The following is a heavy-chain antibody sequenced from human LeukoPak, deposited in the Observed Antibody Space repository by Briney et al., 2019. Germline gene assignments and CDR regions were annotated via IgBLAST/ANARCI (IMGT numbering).Heavy chain of an antibody. CDR1: GFSFSSYA. V-gene: IGHV3-23*01. J-gene: IGHJ3*02. Sequence: GGSLRLSCATSGFSFSSYAMSWVRQAPGKGLEWVSAMSSSDDGRYYAASVRGRFTISRDTSRSTLYLQWSSLKASDTAMYYCARRASIAVAGAPDDAFDIWGQGTMVTVSS. CDR3: ARRASIAVAGAPDDAFDI. CDR2: MSSSDDGR. D-gene: IGHD6-19*01.